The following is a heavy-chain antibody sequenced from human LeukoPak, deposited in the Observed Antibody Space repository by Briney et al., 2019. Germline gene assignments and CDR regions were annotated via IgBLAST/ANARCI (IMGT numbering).Heavy chain of an antibody. V-gene: IGHV3-21*01. CDR1: GFTFSSYT. J-gene: IGHJ4*02. CDR3: ARAGSGDY. CDR2: ISSGSSYI. D-gene: IGHD2-15*01. Sequence: GGSLRLSCAASGFTFSSYTMNWVRQAPGKGLEWVSYISSGSSYIYYADSMKGRFTISRDNAKNSLYLQMNSLRAEDTAVYYCARAGSGDYWGQGTLVTVSS.